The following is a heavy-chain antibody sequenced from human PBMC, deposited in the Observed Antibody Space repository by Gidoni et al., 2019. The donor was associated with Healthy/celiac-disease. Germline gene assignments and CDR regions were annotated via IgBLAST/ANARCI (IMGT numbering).Heavy chain of an antibody. J-gene: IGHJ2*01. V-gene: IGHV4-39*01. Sequence: QLQLQASGPGLVKPSETLSLTCTVSGGSISSSSYYWGWIRQPPGKGLEWIGSIYYSGSTYYNPSLKSRVTISVDTSKNQFSLKLSSVTAADTAVYYCARHMIGVPAAIRQGYFDLWGRGTLVTVSS. CDR1: GGSISSSSYY. CDR2: IYYSGST. D-gene: IGHD2-2*02. CDR3: ARHMIGVPAAIRQGYFDL.